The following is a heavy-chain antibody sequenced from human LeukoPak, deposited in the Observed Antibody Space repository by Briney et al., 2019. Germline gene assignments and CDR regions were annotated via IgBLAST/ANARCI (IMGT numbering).Heavy chain of an antibody. J-gene: IGHJ4*02. CDR2: ISSSGSTI. D-gene: IGHD4-11*01. CDR1: GFTFSDYY. CDR3: ARDMSYSNLD. Sequence: PGGSLRLSCAASGFTFSDYYMSWIRQAPGKGLEWVSYISSSGSTIYYADSVKGRFTISRNNAKYSLYLQMSSLRAEDTAVYYCARDMSYSNLDWGQGTLVTVSS. V-gene: IGHV3-11*04.